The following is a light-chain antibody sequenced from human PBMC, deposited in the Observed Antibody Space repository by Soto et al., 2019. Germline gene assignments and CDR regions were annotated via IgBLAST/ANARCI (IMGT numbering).Light chain of an antibody. CDR3: QQNYSPPPIT. CDR1: QSIANY. CDR2: AAS. J-gene: IGKJ5*01. Sequence: DIQMTQSPSSLSASVGDRVTITCRASQSIANYLNWYQQKPGKAPKLLIYAASTLQSGVPSTFSGSGFGTDFTLTISSLQTEDFATYYCQQNYSPPPITCGQGTRLEIK. V-gene: IGKV1-39*01.